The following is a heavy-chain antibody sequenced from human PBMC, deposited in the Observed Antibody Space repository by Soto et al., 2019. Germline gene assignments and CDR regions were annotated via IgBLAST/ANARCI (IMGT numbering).Heavy chain of an antibody. CDR1: GDSISTYY. CDR3: ARGTSSGWFRY. CDR2: IYYSGNT. J-gene: IGHJ4*02. Sequence: QVQLQESGPGLVKPSETLSLTCTVSGDSISTYYWAWIRQPPGKGLEWIGYIYYSGNTHYNPSLKGRVSMSVDTSKTQFSLRLSSVTAAATAVCYCARGTSSGWFRYWGQGTLVTVSS. D-gene: IGHD6-19*01. V-gene: IGHV4-59*01.